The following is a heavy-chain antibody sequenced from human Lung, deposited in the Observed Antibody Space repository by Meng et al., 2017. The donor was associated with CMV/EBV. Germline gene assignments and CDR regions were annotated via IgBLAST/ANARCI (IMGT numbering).Heavy chain of an antibody. J-gene: IGHJ4*02. CDR1: GESFSGYS. Sequence: ESLKISCAVHGESFSGYSWSWIRQPPGKGLEWIGEISHSGITNYNPSLKSRVTISLDTSKNQFSLKLNSVAAADTAVFYCARTLPPARGHRLDYWGQGTLVTVSS. CDR3: ARTLPPARGHRLDY. D-gene: IGHD1-14*01. CDR2: ISHSGIT. V-gene: IGHV4-34*01.